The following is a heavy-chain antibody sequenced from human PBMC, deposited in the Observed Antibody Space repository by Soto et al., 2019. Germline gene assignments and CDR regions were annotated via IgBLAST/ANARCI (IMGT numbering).Heavy chain of an antibody. Sequence: PGGSLRLSCAASGFTFSSYAMSWVRQAPGKGLEWVSAISVSGGSTYYADSVKGRFTISRDNSKNTLYLQMNSLRAEDTAVYYCAKGGSEKYYDFWSGYYTDYYYYGMDVWGQGTTVTVSS. V-gene: IGHV3-23*01. D-gene: IGHD3-3*01. CDR1: GFTFSSYA. J-gene: IGHJ6*02. CDR2: ISVSGGST. CDR3: AKGGSEKYYDFWSGYYTDYYYYGMDV.